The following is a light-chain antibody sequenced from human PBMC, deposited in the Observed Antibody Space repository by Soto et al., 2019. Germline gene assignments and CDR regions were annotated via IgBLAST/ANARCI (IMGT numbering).Light chain of an antibody. Sequence: EIVLTQSPGTLSLSPGERATLSCRASQNVGSRYLAWYQQKPGQAPRLLIYGTSNRATGIPARFSGSGSGTEFTLTISSLQSEDFAVYYCQQYNKWPLWTFGQGTKVDIK. CDR1: QNVGSRY. V-gene: IGKV3D-15*01. J-gene: IGKJ1*01. CDR2: GTS. CDR3: QQYNKWPLWT.